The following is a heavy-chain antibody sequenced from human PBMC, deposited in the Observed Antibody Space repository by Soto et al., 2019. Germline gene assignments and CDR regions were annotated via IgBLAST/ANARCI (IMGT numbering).Heavy chain of an antibody. CDR2: IYYSGST. V-gene: IGHV4-59*12. D-gene: IGHD4-17*01. CDR3: ARGRGVTTGYYYYMDV. CDR1: GGSISSYY. J-gene: IGHJ6*03. Sequence: SSETLSLTCTVSGGSISSYYWSWIRQPPGKGLEWIGYIYYSGSTNYNPSLKSRVTISVDTSKNQFSLKLSSVTAADAAVYYCARGRGVTTGYYYYMDVWGKGTTVTVSS.